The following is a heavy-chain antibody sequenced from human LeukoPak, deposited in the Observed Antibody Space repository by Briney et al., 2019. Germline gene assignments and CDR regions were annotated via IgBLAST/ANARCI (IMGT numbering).Heavy chain of an antibody. CDR1: GFRFSDYW. J-gene: IGHJ4*02. CDR2: IKTDGSAK. Sequence: GGSLRLSCAASGFRFSDYWMTWIRQAPGKGLECVANIKTDGSAKYYPDSVKGRFTVSRDNAKNSLYLQMNNMRVEDTAIYYCTKDLNDDSSGWGQGTLVTVPS. CDR3: TKDLNDDSSG. V-gene: IGHV3-7*01. D-gene: IGHD3-22*01.